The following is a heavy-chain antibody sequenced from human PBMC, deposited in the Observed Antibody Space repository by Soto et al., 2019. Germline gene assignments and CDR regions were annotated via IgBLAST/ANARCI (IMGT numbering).Heavy chain of an antibody. J-gene: IGHJ3*01. V-gene: IGHV1-18*01. CDR1: GYTFTSYG. D-gene: IGHD3-22*01. CDR2: ISAYNGNT. CDR3: ARVSITMIVVVPPGALDF. Sequence: GASVKVSCKASGYTFTSYGISWVRQAPGQGLEWMGWISAYNGNTNYAQKLQGRVTMTTDTSTSTAYMELRSLRSDDTAVYYCARVSITMIVVVPPGALDFSGQGSMVIVSS.